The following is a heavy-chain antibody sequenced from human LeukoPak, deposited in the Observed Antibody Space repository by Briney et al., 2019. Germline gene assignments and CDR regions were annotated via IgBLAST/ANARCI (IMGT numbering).Heavy chain of an antibody. Sequence: GGSLRLSCAASGFTFSSYGMHWVRQAPGKGLEWVAVIPYDGSNKYYADSVKGRFTISRDNSKNTLYLQMNSLRAEDTAVYYCAKEDYVPFDYWGQGTLVTVSS. CDR3: AKEDYVPFDY. J-gene: IGHJ4*02. CDR1: GFTFSSYG. CDR2: IPYDGSNK. D-gene: IGHD4-17*01. V-gene: IGHV3-30*18.